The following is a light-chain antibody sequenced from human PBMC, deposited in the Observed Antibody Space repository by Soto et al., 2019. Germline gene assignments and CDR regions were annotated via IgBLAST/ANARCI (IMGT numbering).Light chain of an antibody. J-gene: IGKJ1*01. CDR1: RSVSSSY. CDR3: QQRSNWRT. CDR2: GAS. Sequence: EIVLTQSPGTLSLSPGERATLSCRASRSVSSSYLAWYQQKPGQAPRLLIYGASSRATGIPARFSGSGSGTDFTLTISRLEPEDFAVYYCQQRSNWRTFGQGTKVDIK. V-gene: IGKV3D-20*02.